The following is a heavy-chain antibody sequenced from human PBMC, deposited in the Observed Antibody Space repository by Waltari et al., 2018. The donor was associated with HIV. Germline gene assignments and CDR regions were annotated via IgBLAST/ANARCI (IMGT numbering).Heavy chain of an antibody. V-gene: IGHV1-46*01. J-gene: IGHJ4*02. Sequence: QVQLVQSGAEVKKPGASVKVSCKASGYTFTSYYMHWVRQAPGQGLEWMGISNPSGGSTSYAQKFQGRVTMTRDTSTSTVYMELSSLRSEDTAVYYCARGLETYYYDSSGYYLPDYWGQGTLVTVSS. CDR1: GYTFTSYY. D-gene: IGHD3-22*01. CDR2: SNPSGGST. CDR3: ARGLETYYYDSSGYYLPDY.